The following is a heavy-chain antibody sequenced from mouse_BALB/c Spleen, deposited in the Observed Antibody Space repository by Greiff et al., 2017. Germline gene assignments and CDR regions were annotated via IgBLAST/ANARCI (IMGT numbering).Heavy chain of an antibody. CDR2: IWSGGST. J-gene: IGHJ4*01. CDR3: ARKDYGAMDY. Sequence: VMLVESGPGLVQPSQSLSITCTVSGFSLTSYGVHWVRQSPGKGLEWLGVIWSGGSTDYNAAFISRLSISKDNSKSQVFFKMNSLQANDTAIYYCARKDYGAMDYWGQGTSVTVSS. CDR1: GFSLTSYG. V-gene: IGHV2-2*02. D-gene: IGHD1-1*01.